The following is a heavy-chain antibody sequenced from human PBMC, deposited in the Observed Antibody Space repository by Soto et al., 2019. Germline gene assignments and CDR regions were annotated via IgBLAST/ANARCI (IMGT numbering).Heavy chain of an antibody. CDR1: GGSFSGYY. V-gene: IGHV4-34*01. CDR3: ARTRRGGSGSYYIRHNWFDP. Sequence: SETLSLTCAVYGGSFSGYYWSWIRQPPGKGLEWIGEINHSGSTNYNPSLKSRVTISVDTSKNQFSLKLSSVTAADTAVYYCARTRRGGSGSYYIRHNWFDPWGQGTLVTVSS. D-gene: IGHD3-10*01. J-gene: IGHJ5*02. CDR2: INHSGST.